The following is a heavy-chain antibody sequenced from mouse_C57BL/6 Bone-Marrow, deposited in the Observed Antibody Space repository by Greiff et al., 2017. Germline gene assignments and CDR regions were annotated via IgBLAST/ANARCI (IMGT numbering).Heavy chain of an antibody. CDR2: IDPANGNT. J-gene: IGHJ4*01. CDR3: ASDGTTGDAMDY. V-gene: IGHV14-3*01. D-gene: IGHD2-14*01. CDR1: GFTIKNTS. Sequence: EVKVVESVAELVRPGASVKLSCTASGFTIKNTSMHWVKQRPEQGLEWIGRIDPANGNTKYAPKFQGKATITADTSSNTAYLQLSSLTSEDTAIYYCASDGTTGDAMDYWGQGTSGTVSS.